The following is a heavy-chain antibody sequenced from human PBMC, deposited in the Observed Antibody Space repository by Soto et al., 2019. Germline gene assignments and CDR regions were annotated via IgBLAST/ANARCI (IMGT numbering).Heavy chain of an antibody. D-gene: IGHD2-8*01. CDR1: GFTCSSYS. CDR2: VDGSGGDT. V-gene: IGHV3-23*01. J-gene: IGHJ4*02. Sequence: GGSLRLSCAASGFTCSSYSMDWLRQAPGTGPEWVAFVDGSGGDTSYADSVKGRFTISRDNSDNSLYLHMNSLRAEDTGRYFCAKEIFAAAYAATSAFDLWGRGTLVTVSS. CDR3: AKEIFAAAYAATSAFDL.